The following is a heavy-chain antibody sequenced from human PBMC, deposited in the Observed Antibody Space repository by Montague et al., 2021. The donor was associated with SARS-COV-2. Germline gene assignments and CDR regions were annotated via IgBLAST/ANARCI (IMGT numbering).Heavy chain of an antibody. D-gene: IGHD3-22*01. CDR3: ARAIVDVTMIIVFMTGVEHYFDF. CDR2: INHSGST. CDR1: GGSFIGYY. V-gene: IGHV4-34*01. Sequence: SETLSLTCAVYGGSFIGYYWSWIRQPPGKGLEWIGDINHSGSTNYNPSLKSRVSISVDTPKNQFSLKLSSVTAADTAVYYCARAIVDVTMIIVFMTGVEHYFDFWGQGTLVTVSS. J-gene: IGHJ4*02.